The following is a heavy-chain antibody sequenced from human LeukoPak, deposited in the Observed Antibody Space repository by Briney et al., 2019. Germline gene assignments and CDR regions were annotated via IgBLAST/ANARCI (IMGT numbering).Heavy chain of an antibody. CDR2: ISYDGSNK. V-gene: IGHV3-30*18. CDR3: ANGATAGYS. CDR1: GFTFSSYG. J-gene: IGHJ4*02. Sequence: GGSLRLSCAASGFTFSSYGMHWVRQAPGKGLEWVAVISYDGSNKYYADSVKGRFAISRDNSKNTLYLQMNSLRAEDTAVCYCANGATAGYSWGQGTLVTVSS. D-gene: IGHD4-17*01.